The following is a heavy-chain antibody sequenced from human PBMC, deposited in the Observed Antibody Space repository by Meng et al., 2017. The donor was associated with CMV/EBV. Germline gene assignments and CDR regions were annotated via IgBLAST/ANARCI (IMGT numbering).Heavy chain of an antibody. D-gene: IGHD3-3*01. CDR2: ISGSGGST. V-gene: IGHV3-23*01. Sequence: GESLKISCAASGFTFSSYAMSWVRQAPGRGLEWGSAISGSGGSTYYADSVKGRFTISRDNSKNTLYLQMNSLRAEDTAVYYCAKDHLRRNYDFWSGYYPRPTYYYYYGMDVWGQGTTVTVSS. CDR3: AKDHLRRNYDFWSGYYPRPTYYYYYGMDV. J-gene: IGHJ6*02. CDR1: GFTFSSYA.